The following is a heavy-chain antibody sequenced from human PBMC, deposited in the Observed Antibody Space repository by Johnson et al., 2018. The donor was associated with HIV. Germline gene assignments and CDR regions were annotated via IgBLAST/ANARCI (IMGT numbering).Heavy chain of an antibody. V-gene: IGHV3-20*04. CDR2: INWNGDNT. CDR3: ARGGMRGELGAFDI. CDR1: GFTFDDYD. D-gene: IGHD1-26*01. Sequence: MQLVESGGGVVRPGGSLRLSCAASGFTFDDYDMNWVRQAPGKGLEWVSGINWNGDNTGYGDSVKGRFTIFRDNAKNSLYLQMNRLRAEDTALYYCARGGMRGELGAFDIWGQGTMVTVSS. J-gene: IGHJ3*02.